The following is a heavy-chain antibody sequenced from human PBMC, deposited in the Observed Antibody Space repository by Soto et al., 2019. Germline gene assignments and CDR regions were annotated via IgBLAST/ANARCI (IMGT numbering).Heavy chain of an antibody. CDR2: ISYDGSNK. CDR1: GFTFSSYG. V-gene: IGHV3-30*18. J-gene: IGHJ6*02. D-gene: IGHD2-15*01. CDR3: AKDDIVVPTGHDVGFYYYGMDV. Sequence: GGSLRLSCAASGFTFSSYGMHWVRQAPGKGLEWVAVISYDGSNKYYADSVKGRFTISRDNSKNTLYLQMNSLRAEDTAVYYCAKDDIVVPTGHDVGFYYYGMDVWGQGTKVSVSS.